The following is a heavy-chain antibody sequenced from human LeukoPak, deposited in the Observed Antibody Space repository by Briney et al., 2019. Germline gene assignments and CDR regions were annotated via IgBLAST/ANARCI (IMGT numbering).Heavy chain of an antibody. CDR2: ISGSGST. J-gene: IGHJ6*02. CDR3: AKEVLRYFDWSGMDV. Sequence: GGSLRLSCAASGSTFSIYAMSWVRQAPGKGLEWVSAISGSGSTYYADSVKGRFTISRDNSKNTLYLQMNSLRAEDTALYYCAKEVLRYFDWSGMDVWGQGTTVTVSS. D-gene: IGHD3-9*01. CDR1: GSTFSIYA. V-gene: IGHV3-23*01.